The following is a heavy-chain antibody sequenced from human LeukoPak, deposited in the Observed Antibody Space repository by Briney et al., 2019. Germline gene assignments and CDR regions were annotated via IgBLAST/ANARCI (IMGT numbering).Heavy chain of an antibody. D-gene: IGHD1-26*01. J-gene: IGHJ4*02. Sequence: GASVKVSCKASGYTFTSYGISWVRQAPGQRLEWMGWISAYNGNTNYAQKLQGRVTMTTDTSMSTAYMELRSLRSDDTAVYYCARQVWDVGFDYWGQGTLVTVSS. V-gene: IGHV1-18*04. CDR2: ISAYNGNT. CDR3: ARQVWDVGFDY. CDR1: GYTFTSYG.